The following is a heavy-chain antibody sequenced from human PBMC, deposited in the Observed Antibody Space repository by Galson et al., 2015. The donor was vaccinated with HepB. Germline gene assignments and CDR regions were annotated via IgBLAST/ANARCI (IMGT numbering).Heavy chain of an antibody. CDR2: IRYDGSNK. D-gene: IGHD1-1*01. Sequence: SLRLSCAASGFTYSSYGMHWVRQAPGKGLEWVAFIRYDGSNKYYADSVKGRFTISRDNSKNTLYLQMNSLRAEDTAVYYCAKRGYGTGDLDYWGQGTLVTVSS. CDR1: GFTYSSYG. J-gene: IGHJ4*02. V-gene: IGHV3-30*02. CDR3: AKRGYGTGDLDY.